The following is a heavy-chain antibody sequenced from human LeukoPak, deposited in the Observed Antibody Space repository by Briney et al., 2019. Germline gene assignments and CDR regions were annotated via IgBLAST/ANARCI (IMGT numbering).Heavy chain of an antibody. CDR2: IIPIFGTA. D-gene: IGHD2-21*01. Sequence: SVKVSCKASGGTFSSYAISWVRQAPGQGLEWMGGIIPIFGTANYAQKFQGRVTITADESTSTAYMELSSLRSEDTAVYYCARVWLHPVVVIANHYYYYYMDVWGKGTTVTVSS. CDR3: ARVWLHPVVVIANHYYYYYMDV. CDR1: GGTFSSYA. J-gene: IGHJ6*03. V-gene: IGHV1-69*13.